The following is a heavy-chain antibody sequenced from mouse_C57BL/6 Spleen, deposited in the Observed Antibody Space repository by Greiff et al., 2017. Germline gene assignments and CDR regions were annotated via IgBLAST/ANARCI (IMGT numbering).Heavy chain of an antibody. CDR3: ARLSYSYWYFDV. CDR2: IHPNSGST. CDR1: GYTFTSYW. V-gene: IGHV1-64*01. Sequence: QVQLKQPGAELVKPGASVKLSCKASGYTFTSYWMHWVKQRPGQGLEWIGMIHPNSGSTNYNEKFKSKATLTVDKSSSTAYMQLSSLTSEDSAVYYCARLSYSYWYFDVWGTGTTVTVSS. D-gene: IGHD2-12*01. J-gene: IGHJ1*03.